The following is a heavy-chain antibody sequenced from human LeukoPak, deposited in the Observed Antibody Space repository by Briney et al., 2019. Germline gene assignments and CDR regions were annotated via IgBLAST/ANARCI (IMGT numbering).Heavy chain of an antibody. CDR1: GFTVDIYA. CDR2: ISSSSGYI. CDR3: ARTRVVVVAATHFDY. Sequence: PGGSLRLSCAASGFTVDIYAMSWVRQAPGKGLEWVSSISSSSGYIYYADSVKGRFTISRDNAKNSLYLQMNSLRAEDTAVYYCARTRVVVVAATHFDYWGQGTLVTVSS. V-gene: IGHV3-21*01. J-gene: IGHJ4*02. D-gene: IGHD2-15*01.